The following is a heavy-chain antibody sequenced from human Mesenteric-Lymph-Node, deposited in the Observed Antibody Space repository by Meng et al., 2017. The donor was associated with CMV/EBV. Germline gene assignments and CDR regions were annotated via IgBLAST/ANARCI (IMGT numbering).Heavy chain of an antibody. D-gene: IGHD3-10*01. Sequence: FTLSDAWMSWVRQATGKGLGWVSHIKRRTDGETTDYDAPVKGRFTISRDDSKNTLYLQMNSLRARDTAVYYYVREKAYIMVRGPFDYWGQGTLVTVSS. J-gene: IGHJ4*02. V-gene: IGHV3-15*01. CDR3: VREKAYIMVRGPFDY. CDR1: FTLSDAW. CDR2: IKRRTDGETT.